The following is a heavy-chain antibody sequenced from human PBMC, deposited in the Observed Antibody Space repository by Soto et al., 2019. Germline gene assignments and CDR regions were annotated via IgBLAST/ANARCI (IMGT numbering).Heavy chain of an antibody. V-gene: IGHV3-23*01. CDR2: ISGSGGST. CDR1: GFTFSSYA. J-gene: IGHJ4*02. Sequence: SGGSLRLSCAASGFTFSSYAMSWVRQAPGKGLEWVSAISGSGGSTYYADSVKGRFTISRDNSKNTLYLQMNSLRAEDTAVYYCAKNNCSSTSSYMGKVHVYRGQGTLVTVSS. CDR3: AKNNCSSTSSYMGKVHVY. D-gene: IGHD2-2*02.